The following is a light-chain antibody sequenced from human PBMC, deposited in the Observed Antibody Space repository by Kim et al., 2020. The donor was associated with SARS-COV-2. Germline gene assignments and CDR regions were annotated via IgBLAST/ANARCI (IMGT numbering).Light chain of an antibody. CDR1: QSVSSNH. J-gene: IGKJ3*01. Sequence: DIVLTQSPGTLSLSPGKGATLSCRASQSVSSNHLAWYQQKPGQAPRVLIYGTSNRPAGIPDRFSGSGSGTDFTLTISRLEPEDFAVYYCQQYGSSPLVTFGPGTKVDIK. CDR2: GTS. V-gene: IGKV3-20*01. CDR3: QQYGSSPLVT.